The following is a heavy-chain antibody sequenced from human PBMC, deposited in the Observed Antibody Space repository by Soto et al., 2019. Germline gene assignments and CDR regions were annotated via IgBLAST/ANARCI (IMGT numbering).Heavy chain of an antibody. Sequence: SGPTLVNPTQTLTLTCTFSGFSLSSIGVAVGWIRQPPGKALEWLALLYWNDDRRYSPSLKSRLTITKDTSKNQVVLTMTNMDPADTAAYYCAHSASVPCCYYFDSWGQGTLVTVSS. J-gene: IGHJ4*02. CDR3: AHSASVPCCYYFDS. D-gene: IGHD1-26*01. CDR1: GFSLSSIGVA. V-gene: IGHV2-5*01. CDR2: LYWNDDR.